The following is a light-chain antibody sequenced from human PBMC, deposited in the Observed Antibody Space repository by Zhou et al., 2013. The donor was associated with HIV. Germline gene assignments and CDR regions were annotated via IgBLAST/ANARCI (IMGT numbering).Light chain of an antibody. V-gene: IGKV1-39*01. J-gene: IGKJ2*01. Sequence: DIQMTQSPSSLSASVGDRVTLTCRASQSIGSALYWYQQKPGRAPKLLISAASTLQSGVPSRFSGSGSGTDFTLTISSLQPEDFATYYCQQSSRTPYTFGQGTNLELK. CDR3: QQSSRTPYT. CDR2: AAS. CDR1: QSIGSA.